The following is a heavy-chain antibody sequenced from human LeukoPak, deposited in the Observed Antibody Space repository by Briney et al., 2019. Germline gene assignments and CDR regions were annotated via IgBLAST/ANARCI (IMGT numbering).Heavy chain of an antibody. J-gene: IGHJ6*02. CDR2: ISYDGSNK. CDR1: GFTFSSYA. D-gene: IGHD6-13*01. CDR3: AGELYSSPPLIYYYGMDV. Sequence: GGSLRLSCAASGFTFSSYAMHWVRQAPGKGLEWVAVISYDGSNKYYADSVKGRFTISRDNSKNTLYLQMNSLRAEDTAVYYCAGELYSSPPLIYYYGMDVWGQGTTVTVSS. V-gene: IGHV3-30-3*01.